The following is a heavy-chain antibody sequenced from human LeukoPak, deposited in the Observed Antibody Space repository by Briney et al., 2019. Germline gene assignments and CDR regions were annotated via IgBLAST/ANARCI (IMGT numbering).Heavy chain of an antibody. Sequence: PSETLSLTCAVYGGSFSGYYWSWIRQPPGKGLEWIGEINHSGSTNYNPPLKSRVTISVDTSKNQFSLKLSSVTAADTAVYYCARAAIAVAGTGAFDIWGQGTMVTVSS. D-gene: IGHD6-19*01. V-gene: IGHV4-34*01. CDR3: ARAAIAVAGTGAFDI. CDR2: INHSGST. J-gene: IGHJ3*02. CDR1: GGSFSGYY.